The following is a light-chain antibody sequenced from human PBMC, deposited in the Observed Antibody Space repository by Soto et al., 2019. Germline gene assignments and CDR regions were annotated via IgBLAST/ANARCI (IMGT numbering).Light chain of an antibody. CDR3: QQSASLPVT. Sequence: DINITQSPDSLSATVEDRVTITCQAIQHNHYYRNRYKQKPAKAPKLLVSDTSRVHSGAPSMFSGIGSGTYSTLTITSLQREDVATDNFQQSASLPVTIGGGTQLDIK. CDR2: DTS. CDR1: QHNHYY. J-gene: IGKJ4*02. V-gene: IGKV1-39*01.